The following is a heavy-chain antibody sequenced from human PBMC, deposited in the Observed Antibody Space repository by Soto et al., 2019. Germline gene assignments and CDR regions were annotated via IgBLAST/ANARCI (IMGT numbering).Heavy chain of an antibody. CDR1: GGSISCGGYY. CDR3: ARFPRGFGGVIGLDY. V-gene: IGHV4-31*03. CDR2: IYYSGST. D-gene: IGHD3-16*02. Sequence: QVQLQESGPGLVKPSQTLSLTCTVSGGSISCGGYYWSWIRQHPGKGLEWIGYIYYSGSTYYNPSLQCRIFLSVDTSKNQFSLRLSSVTAADTAVYYCARFPRGFGGVIGLDYWGQGTLVTVSS. J-gene: IGHJ4*02.